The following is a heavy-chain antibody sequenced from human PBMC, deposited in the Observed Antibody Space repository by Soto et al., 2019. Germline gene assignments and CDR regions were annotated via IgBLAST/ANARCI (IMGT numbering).Heavy chain of an antibody. V-gene: IGHV1-2*02. CDR1: GYTFTGYY. Sequence: QVQLVQSGAEVKKPGASVNVSCKASGYTFTGYYMHWVRQAPGQGIEWMGWINLNSGGTNYAQKFQGRVTMTRETSISTAYMELSRLRSDDTAVYYCATSRLLYDGSGIDYWGQGTLVTVSS. CDR3: ATSRLLYDGSGIDY. J-gene: IGHJ4*02. CDR2: INLNSGGT. D-gene: IGHD3-22*01.